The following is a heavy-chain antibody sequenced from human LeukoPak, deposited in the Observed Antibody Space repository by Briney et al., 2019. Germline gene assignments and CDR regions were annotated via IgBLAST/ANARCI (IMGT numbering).Heavy chain of an antibody. Sequence: SETLSLTCTVSGGSISSGSYYWSWLRQPAGKGLEWIGQIYTSGSTNYNPSLKSRVTISVDTCKNQFSLQLSSVTAADTAVYYCARGAYCSGGSCYGTANKQRGSFGNNWFDPWGQGTLVTVSS. CDR2: IYTSGST. CDR3: ARGAYCSGGSCYGTANKQRGSFGNNWFDP. D-gene: IGHD2-15*01. V-gene: IGHV4-61*09. CDR1: GGSISSGSYY. J-gene: IGHJ5*02.